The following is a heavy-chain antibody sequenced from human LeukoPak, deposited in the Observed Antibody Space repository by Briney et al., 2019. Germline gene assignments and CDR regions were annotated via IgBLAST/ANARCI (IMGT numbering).Heavy chain of an antibody. V-gene: IGHV1-46*01. CDR1: GYTFTSYY. CDR2: INPSGGST. D-gene: IGHD1-1*01. Sequence: ASVKVSCKASGYTFTSYYMHWVRQAPGQGLEWMGIINPSGGSTSYAQKFQGRVTMTRDTSTSIVYMELSSLRSEDTAVYYCARRVVTGGSYNWFDPWGQGTLVTVSS. J-gene: IGHJ5*02. CDR3: ARRVVTGGSYNWFDP.